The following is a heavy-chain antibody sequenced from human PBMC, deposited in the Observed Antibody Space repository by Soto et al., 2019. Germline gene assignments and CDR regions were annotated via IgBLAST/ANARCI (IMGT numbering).Heavy chain of an antibody. CDR3: ARRFPFDS. V-gene: IGHV3-7*01. CDR1: GFTFTTFW. Sequence: GGSLRLSCAASGFTFTTFWMSWVRQAPGKGLEWVANIKQDGSEKYYVDSVKGRFTISRGNAKKSLYLQMNSLRAEDTAVYYCARRFPFDSWGQGTLVTVSS. J-gene: IGHJ4*02. CDR2: IKQDGSEK.